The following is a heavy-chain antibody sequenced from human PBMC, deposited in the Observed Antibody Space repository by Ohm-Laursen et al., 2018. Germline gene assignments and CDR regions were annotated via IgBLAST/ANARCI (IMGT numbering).Heavy chain of an antibody. Sequence: TQTLTLTRTFSGFSLSTSGVGVGWIRQPPGKALEWLARIDWDDDKYYSTSLKTRLTISKDTSKNQVVLTMTNMDPVDTATYYCARIRPYYYDSSGYYYENDAFDIWGQGTMVTVSS. CDR3: ARIRPYYYDSSGYYYENDAFDI. V-gene: IGHV2-70*11. J-gene: IGHJ3*02. CDR1: GFSLSTSGVG. CDR2: IDWDDDK. D-gene: IGHD3-22*01.